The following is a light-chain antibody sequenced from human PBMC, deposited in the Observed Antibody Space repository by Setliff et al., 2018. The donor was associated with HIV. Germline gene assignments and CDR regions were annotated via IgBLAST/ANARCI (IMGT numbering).Light chain of an antibody. Sequence: QSALTQPASVSGSPGQSITISCTGTSGDVGGYNYVSWYQQHPGKAPKLMIYDVSNRPSGISNRFSGSKSGNTVSLTISGLQAEDEADYYCSSYTSSSTFYVFGTGTKVTVL. J-gene: IGLJ1*01. CDR3: SSYTSSSTFYV. V-gene: IGLV2-14*03. CDR1: SGDVGGYNY. CDR2: DVS.